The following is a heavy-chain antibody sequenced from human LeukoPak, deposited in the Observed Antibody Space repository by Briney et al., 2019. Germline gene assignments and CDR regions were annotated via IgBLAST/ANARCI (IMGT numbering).Heavy chain of an antibody. CDR2: ISYDGSNK. CDR3: ARDHAVTYYYYYGMDV. Sequence: GGSLRLSCAASGFTFSSYAMHWVRQAPGKGLEWVAVISYDGSNKYYADSVKGRFTISRDNSKNTLYLQMNSLRAEDTAVYYCARDHAVTYYYYYGMDVWGQGTTVTVSS. D-gene: IGHD4-17*01. CDR1: GFTFSSYA. J-gene: IGHJ6*02. V-gene: IGHV3-30-3*01.